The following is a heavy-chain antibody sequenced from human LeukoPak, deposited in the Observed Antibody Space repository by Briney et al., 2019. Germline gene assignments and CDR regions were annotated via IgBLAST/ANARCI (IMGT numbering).Heavy chain of an antibody. CDR1: GGSISSYY. D-gene: IGHD3-9*01. CDR3: ARTPRYFDL. Sequence: SETLSLTCTVSGGSISSYYWSWIRQPPGKGLEWIGYIYYSGSTNYNPFLKSRVTISVDTSKNQFSLNLSSVTAADTAVYYCARTPRYFDLWGQGTLVTVSS. J-gene: IGHJ4*02. V-gene: IGHV4-59*01. CDR2: IYYSGST.